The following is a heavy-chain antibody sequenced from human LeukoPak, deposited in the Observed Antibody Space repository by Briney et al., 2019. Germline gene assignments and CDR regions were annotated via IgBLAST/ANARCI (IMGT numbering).Heavy chain of an antibody. J-gene: IGHJ2*01. V-gene: IGHV3-30-3*01. Sequence: GGSLRLSCAASGFTFSSYAMHWVRQDPGKGLEWVAVISYDGSNKYYADSVKGRFTISRDNSKNTLYLQMNSLRAEDTAVYYCARVPMIVVVRAYWYFDLWGRGTLVTVSS. D-gene: IGHD3-22*01. CDR1: GFTFSSYA. CDR2: ISYDGSNK. CDR3: ARVPMIVVVRAYWYFDL.